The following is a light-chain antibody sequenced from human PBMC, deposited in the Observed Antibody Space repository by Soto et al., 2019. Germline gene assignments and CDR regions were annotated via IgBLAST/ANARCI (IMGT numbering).Light chain of an antibody. J-gene: IGKJ4*01. Sequence: EIVMTQSPRTLPVSXGEGASLAXXASQRVSNDFAWYQQKPGQAPRLLIYGASTRATGVPARFSGSGSGTEFTLTISSLQSEDFAVYFCQQYNNWPLTFGGGTKVDIK. CDR3: QQYNNWPLT. CDR2: GAS. CDR1: QRVSND. V-gene: IGKV3-15*01.